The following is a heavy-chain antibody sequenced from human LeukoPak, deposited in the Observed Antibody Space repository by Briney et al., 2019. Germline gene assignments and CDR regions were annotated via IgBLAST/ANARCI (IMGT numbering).Heavy chain of an antibody. CDR3: ARHERANWFDP. D-gene: IGHD1-26*01. CDR2: IYYSGST. J-gene: IGHJ5*02. V-gene: IGHV4-39*01. Sequence: PSETLSLTCTVSGGSISSSSYSWGWIRQPPGQGLEWIGSIYYSGSTYYNPSLKSRVTISVDTSKNQFSLKLSSVTAADTAVYYCARHERANWFDPWGQGALVTVSS. CDR1: GGSISSSSYS.